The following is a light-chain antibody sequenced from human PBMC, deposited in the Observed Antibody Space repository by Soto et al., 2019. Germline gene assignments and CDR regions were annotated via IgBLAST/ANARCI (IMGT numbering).Light chain of an antibody. CDR2: DAS. V-gene: IGKV3-11*01. CDR1: QSVRYY. J-gene: IGKJ4*01. CDR3: QQRRNWPLT. Sequence: EIVLTQSPATLSLSPGERATLSCRASQSVRYYLAWYQQKPGQAPRLLIYDASNRATGIPARFSGSGSGTDFTLTISSLEPADFAVYYCQQRRNWPLTFGGGTKVEIK.